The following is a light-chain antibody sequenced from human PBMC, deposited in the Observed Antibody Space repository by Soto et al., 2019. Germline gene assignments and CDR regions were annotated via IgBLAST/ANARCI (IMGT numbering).Light chain of an antibody. J-gene: IGLJ1*01. CDR2: DVS. V-gene: IGLV2-14*03. Sequence: ALTQPASVSGSPGQSITISCTGTSSAIGDSNYVSWYQQHPGKAPKLVIYDVSNRPSGVSNRFSGSKSANTASLTISGLQAEDEADYYCSSFRSSSTSYVFGTGTKVTVL. CDR3: SSFRSSSTSYV. CDR1: SSAIGDSNY.